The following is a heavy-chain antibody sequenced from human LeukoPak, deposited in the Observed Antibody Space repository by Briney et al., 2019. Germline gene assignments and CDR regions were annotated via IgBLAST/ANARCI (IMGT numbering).Heavy chain of an antibody. CDR1: GFTFSSYG. J-gene: IGHJ3*02. V-gene: IGHV3-30*18. D-gene: IGHD3-10*01. Sequence: GGSLRLSCAASGFTFSSYGMHWVRQAPGKGLEWVAVISYDGSNKYYADSVKGRFTISRDNSMYTLYLQMNSLRAEDTAVYYCAKSITMVRGVILRGDAFDIWGQGTMVTVSS. CDR2: ISYDGSNK. CDR3: AKSITMVRGVILRGDAFDI.